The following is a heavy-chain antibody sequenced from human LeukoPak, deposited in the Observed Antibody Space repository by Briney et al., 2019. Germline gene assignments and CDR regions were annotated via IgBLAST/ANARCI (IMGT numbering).Heavy chain of an antibody. J-gene: IGHJ6*02. CDR1: GFTFGRYW. Sequence: PGGSLRLSCAASGFTFGRYWMHWVRQAPGKGLVWVSRIKTDGTYTSYADSVKGRFTISRDNAKSTLYLQMNALRGEDTAVYYCASEEGGLNVWGQGTTVTVSS. CDR3: ASEEGGLNV. V-gene: IGHV3-74*01. CDR2: IKTDGTYT.